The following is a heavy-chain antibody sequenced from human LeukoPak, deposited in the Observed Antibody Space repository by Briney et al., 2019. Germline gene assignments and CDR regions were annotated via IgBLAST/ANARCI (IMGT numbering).Heavy chain of an antibody. J-gene: IGHJ4*02. Sequence: GASVKVSCKASGYTFTGYYMHWVRQAPGQGLEWMGWINPNSGGTNYAQKFQGRVTMTRDMSISTAYMELSRLRSDDTAVYYCARVRYRLAETYIDYWGQGTLVTVSS. CDR3: ARVRYRLAETYIDY. D-gene: IGHD3-16*01. CDR2: INPNSGGT. CDR1: GYTFTGYY. V-gene: IGHV1-2*02.